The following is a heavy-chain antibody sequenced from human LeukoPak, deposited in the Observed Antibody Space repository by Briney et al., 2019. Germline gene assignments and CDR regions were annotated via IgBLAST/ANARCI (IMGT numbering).Heavy chain of an antibody. Sequence: GGSLRLSCAASGFTFSSYAMHWVRQAPGKGLEYVSAISSNGGSTYYANSVKGRFTISRDNSKNTLYLQMGSLRAEDMAVYYCARVGPHDGDYFDYWGQGTLVTVTS. D-gene: IGHD4-17*01. CDR2: ISSNGGST. CDR3: ARVGPHDGDYFDY. J-gene: IGHJ4*02. CDR1: GFTFSSYA. V-gene: IGHV3-64*01.